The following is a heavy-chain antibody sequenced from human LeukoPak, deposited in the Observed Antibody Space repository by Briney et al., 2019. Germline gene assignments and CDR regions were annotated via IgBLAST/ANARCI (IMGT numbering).Heavy chain of an antibody. J-gene: IGHJ3*02. Sequence: SETLSLTCVVSGASISSYYWSWIRQPAGRGLEWIGRIYASGSTNYNPSLKSRVTMSVDTSKNQFSLKLSSVTAADTAVYYCARFSYCGGDCYIAFDIWGQGTMVTVSS. CDR2: IYASGST. V-gene: IGHV4-4*07. CDR1: GASISSYY. D-gene: IGHD2-21*02. CDR3: ARFSYCGGDCYIAFDI.